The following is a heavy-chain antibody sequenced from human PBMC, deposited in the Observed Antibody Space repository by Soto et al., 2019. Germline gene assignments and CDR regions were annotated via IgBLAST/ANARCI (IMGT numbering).Heavy chain of an antibody. CDR3: AASGRDVLGYDYKDTEGLDI. D-gene: IGHD3-10*01. CDR1: GGTFSQFA. Sequence: QVQLVQSGAEVKKPGSSVKVSCKASGGTFSQFAVSWVRQAPGQGLEWMGGIIPLFGIAKYAPKFEDRVTIIADDSTHTASMDLSGLRSEDTAVYYCAASGRDVLGYDYKDTEGLDIWGQGTLVTVSS. V-gene: IGHV1-69*12. CDR2: IIPLFGIA. J-gene: IGHJ3*02.